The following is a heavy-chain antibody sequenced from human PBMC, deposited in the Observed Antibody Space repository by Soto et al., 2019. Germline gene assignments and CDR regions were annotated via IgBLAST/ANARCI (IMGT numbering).Heavy chain of an antibody. CDR3: ARLGSSSSYMDV. CDR1: GYRFTTYW. V-gene: IGHV5-10-1*01. Sequence: GEALKISCKGSGYRFTTYWISWVRQMPGKGLEWMGRIDPSDSYTNYSPSFQGHVTISADKSISTAYLQWSSLKASDTAMYYCARLGSSSSYMDVWGQGTTVTVSS. CDR2: IDPSDSYT. D-gene: IGHD6-13*01. J-gene: IGHJ6*03.